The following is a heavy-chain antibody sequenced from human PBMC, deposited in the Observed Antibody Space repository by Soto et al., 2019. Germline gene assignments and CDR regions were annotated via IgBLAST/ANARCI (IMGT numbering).Heavy chain of an antibody. J-gene: IGHJ4*02. CDR1: GYTFTGYY. D-gene: IGHD3-22*01. V-gene: IGHV1-2*02. Sequence: SVKVSCKASGYTFTGYYMHWVRQAPGQGLEWMGWINPNSGGTNYAQKFQGRVTMTRDTSISTAYMELSRLRSDDTAVYYCARDIPNSMIVVVITPDYWGQGALVTFS. CDR3: ARDIPNSMIVVVITPDY. CDR2: INPNSGGT.